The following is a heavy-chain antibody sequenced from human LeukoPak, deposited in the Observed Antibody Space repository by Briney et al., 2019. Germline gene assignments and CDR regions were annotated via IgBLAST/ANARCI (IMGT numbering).Heavy chain of an antibody. D-gene: IGHD3-10*01. CDR2: IKQDGSEK. J-gene: IGHJ3*02. CDR1: GFTFSSYW. Sequence: QSGGSLRLSCAASGFTFSSYWMSWVRQAPGKGLEWVANIKQDGSEKYYVDSVKGRFTISRDNAKNSLYLQMNSLRAEDTAVYYCARALRITMVRGVLSPRAFDIWGQGTMVTVSS. CDR3: ARALRITMVRGVLSPRAFDI. V-gene: IGHV3-7*01.